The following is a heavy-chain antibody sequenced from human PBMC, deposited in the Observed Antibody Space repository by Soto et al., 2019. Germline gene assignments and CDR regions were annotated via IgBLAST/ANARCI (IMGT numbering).Heavy chain of an antibody. V-gene: IGHV3-15*01. CDR2: IKSKTDGGTT. J-gene: IGHJ6*03. CDR1: GFTFSNAW. CDR3: TTDLWFGELSPFSYYYMDV. Sequence: GGSLRLSCAASGFTFSNAWMSWVRQAPGKGLEWVGRIKSKTDGGTTDYAAPVKGRFTISRDDSKNTLYLQMNSLKTEDTAVYYCTTDLWFGELSPFSYYYMDVWGKGTTVTVSS. D-gene: IGHD3-10*01.